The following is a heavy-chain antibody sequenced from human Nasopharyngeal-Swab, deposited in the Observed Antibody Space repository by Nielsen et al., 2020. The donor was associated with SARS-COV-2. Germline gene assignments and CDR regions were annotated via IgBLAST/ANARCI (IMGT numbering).Heavy chain of an antibody. Sequence: WIRQPPGRGLEWIGYIYYSGSTYYNPSLKSRVTISVDTSKNQFSLKLSSVTAADTAVRYCARAAITMIVVVSAFDIWGQGTMVTVSS. D-gene: IGHD3-22*01. V-gene: IGHV4-31*02. CDR3: ARAAITMIVVVSAFDI. J-gene: IGHJ3*02. CDR2: IYYSGST.